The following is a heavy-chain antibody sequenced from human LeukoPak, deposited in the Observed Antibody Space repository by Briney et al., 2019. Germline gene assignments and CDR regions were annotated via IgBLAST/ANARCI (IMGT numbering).Heavy chain of an antibody. CDR3: AVNCSGGTCYDY. CDR1: GFTFSSYA. CDR2: ISGSGGST. J-gene: IGHJ4*02. V-gene: IGHV3-23*01. D-gene: IGHD2-15*01. Sequence: PGGSPRLSCAASGFTFSSYAMSWVRQAPGKGLEWVSAISGSGGSTYYADSVKGRFTISRDNSKNTLYLQMNSLRAEDTAVYYCAVNCSGGTCYDYWGQGTLVTVSS.